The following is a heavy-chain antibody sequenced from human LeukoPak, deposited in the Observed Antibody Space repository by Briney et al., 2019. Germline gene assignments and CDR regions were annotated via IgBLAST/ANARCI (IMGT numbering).Heavy chain of an antibody. Sequence: ASVKVSCKASGYTFTSYDINWVRQATGQGLEWMGWMNPNSGNTGYAQKFQGRVTMTRNTSTSTAYMELSSLRSEDTAAYYCARGGYSSGWEYYFDYWGQRTLVTVSS. D-gene: IGHD6-19*01. CDR2: MNPNSGNT. V-gene: IGHV1-8*01. J-gene: IGHJ4*02. CDR3: ARGGYSSGWEYYFDY. CDR1: GYTFTSYD.